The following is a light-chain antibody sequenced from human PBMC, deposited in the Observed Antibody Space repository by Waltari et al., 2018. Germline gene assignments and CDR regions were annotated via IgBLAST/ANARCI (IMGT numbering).Light chain of an antibody. V-gene: IGKV2D-29*02. CDR2: EVS. Sequence: DIVMTQTPLSLSVTPGQPASISCKSSQRLLHNDGKTYLYWYLQKTGQSPQLLIYEVSNRFSGVPERFSGSGSGTDFTLKISRVEAEDVGLYYCMQTTQPPFTFGPGTKVDIK. CDR3: MQTTQPPFT. CDR1: QRLLHNDGKTY. J-gene: IGKJ3*01.